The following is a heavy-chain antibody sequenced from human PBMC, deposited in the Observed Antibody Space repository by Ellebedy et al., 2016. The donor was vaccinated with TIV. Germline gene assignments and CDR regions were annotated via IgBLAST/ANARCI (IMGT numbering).Heavy chain of an antibody. CDR3: ARDGAYGDYSPGYYGMDV. V-gene: IGHV3-7*03. CDR1: GLSFRSYW. D-gene: IGHD4-17*01. J-gene: IGHJ6*02. Sequence: GESLKISCATSGLSFRSYWMSWVRQAPGKGLEWVANIRQDGSDMYYVDSVKGRFTISRDNAKDSLYLLMNSLRTEDTALYYCARDGAYGDYSPGYYGMDVWGQGTTVTVSS. CDR2: IRQDGSDM.